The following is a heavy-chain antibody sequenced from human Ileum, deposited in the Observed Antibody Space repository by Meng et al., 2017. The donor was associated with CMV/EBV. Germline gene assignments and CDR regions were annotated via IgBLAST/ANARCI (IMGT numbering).Heavy chain of an antibody. CDR3: ARVQLSGVFDY. V-gene: IGHV1-18*01. J-gene: IGHJ4*02. CDR1: GDPFTNSS. Sequence: QVQLVQSESEVKKPGASVKVSCKTSGDPFTNSSITWVRQAPGQGLEWMGWINTYNDNSNSAQKFQDRFTMTKDTSTRTAHMELRSLTSDDTAVYYCARVQLSGVFDYWGQGTLVTVSS. D-gene: IGHD1-26*01. CDR2: INTYNDNS.